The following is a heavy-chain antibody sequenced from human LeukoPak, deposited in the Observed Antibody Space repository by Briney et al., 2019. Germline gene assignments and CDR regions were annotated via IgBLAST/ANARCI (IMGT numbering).Heavy chain of an antibody. CDR2: IRSKAYGGTT. J-gene: IGHJ4*02. CDR1: GFTFGDYA. V-gene: IGHV3-49*04. Sequence: GGSLRLSCTASGFTFGDYAMSWGRQAPGKGLEWVGFIRSKAYGGTTEYAASVKGRFTISRDDSKSIAYLQMNSLKTEDTAVYYCTRDPYNWNYGDYWGQGTLVTVSS. CDR3: TRDPYNWNYGDY. D-gene: IGHD1-7*01.